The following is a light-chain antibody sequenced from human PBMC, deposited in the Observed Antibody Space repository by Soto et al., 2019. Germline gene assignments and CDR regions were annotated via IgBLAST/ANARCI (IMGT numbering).Light chain of an antibody. CDR2: DVS. Sequence: QMTQSPSTLSASVGDRVTITCRANQNINTWLAWYQQKPGTAPRLLIYDVSTLPSGVPSRFSGSGSGTECTLTINSLQPDDSEIYYCQQYDGYFGPGTKV. CDR3: QQYDGY. J-gene: IGKJ3*01. V-gene: IGKV1-5*01. CDR1: QNINTW.